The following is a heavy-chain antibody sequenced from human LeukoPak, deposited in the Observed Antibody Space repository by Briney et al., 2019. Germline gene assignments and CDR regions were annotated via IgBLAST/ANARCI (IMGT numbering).Heavy chain of an antibody. CDR1: GFTFSNYW. J-gene: IGHJ6*03. V-gene: IGHV3-74*01. CDR2: INTDGSTT. Sequence: GGSLRLSCAASGFTFSNYWMHWVRQAPGKGLVWVSRINTDGSTTTYADSVKGRFTISRDNSKNTLYLQMNSLRAEDTAVYYCAKDTSRRYSSSSGYYYYYYMDVWGKGTTVTVSS. CDR3: AKDTSRRYSSSSGYYYYYYMDV. D-gene: IGHD6-6*01.